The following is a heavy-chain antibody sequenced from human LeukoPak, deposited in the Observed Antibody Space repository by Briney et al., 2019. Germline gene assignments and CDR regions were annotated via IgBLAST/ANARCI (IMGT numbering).Heavy chain of an antibody. CDR3: ARGSDSSWYNNWFDP. D-gene: IGHD6-13*01. J-gene: IGHJ5*02. Sequence: SETLSLTCTVSGGSISSGGYYWSWIRQPAGKGLEWIGRIYTSGSTNYNPSLKSRVTMSVDTSKNQFSLKLSSVTAADTAVYYCARGSDSSWYNNWFDPWGQGTLVTVSS. V-gene: IGHV4-61*02. CDR1: GGSISSGGYY. CDR2: IYTSGST.